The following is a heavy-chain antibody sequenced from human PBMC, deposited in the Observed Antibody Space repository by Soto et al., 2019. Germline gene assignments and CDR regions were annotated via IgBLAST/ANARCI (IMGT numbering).Heavy chain of an antibody. CDR1: GFDFNTYG. J-gene: IGHJ5*02. CDR3: AKDSSVTAAGSGGWFDP. V-gene: IGHV3-30*18. CDR2: ISFDGGNQ. D-gene: IGHD6-13*01. Sequence: QVQLVESGGGVVQPGRSLRLSCAASGFDFNTYGLHWVRQAPGKGLEWVAAISFDGGNQYYADSVKGRFTISRDKSNSTRYLQMTSLGAEDTATYFCAKDSSVTAAGSGGWFDPWGPGTLVIV.